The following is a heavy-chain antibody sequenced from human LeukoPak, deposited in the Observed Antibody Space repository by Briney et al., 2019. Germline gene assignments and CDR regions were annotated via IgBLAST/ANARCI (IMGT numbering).Heavy chain of an antibody. D-gene: IGHD3-22*01. CDR3: AARYYDSSGYYSPYFDH. V-gene: IGHV4-59*08. J-gene: IGHJ4*02. Sequence: SETLPLTCTVSGGSTSSYYWSWIRQPPGKGLEWIGYICYSGSTNYNPSLKSRVTISVGTSKNQFSLKLSSVTAADTAVYYCAARYYDSSGYYSPYFDHWGQGTLVTVSS. CDR1: GGSTSSYY. CDR2: ICYSGST.